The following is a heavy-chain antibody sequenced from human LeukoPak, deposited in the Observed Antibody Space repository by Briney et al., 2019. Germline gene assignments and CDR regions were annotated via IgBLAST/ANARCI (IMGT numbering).Heavy chain of an antibody. CDR3: ARFYGGSALDN. V-gene: IGHV3-21*01. Sequence: GGSLRLSCAASGFSFSSSEMNWVRQAPGKGLEWVSYISSTSSHIYYGDSVKGRFTISRDNAKNTLYLHMNSLRAEDAAVYYCARFYGGSALDNWGQGTMVTVSS. CDR1: GFSFSSSE. J-gene: IGHJ3*02. CDR2: ISSTSSHI. D-gene: IGHD3-16*01.